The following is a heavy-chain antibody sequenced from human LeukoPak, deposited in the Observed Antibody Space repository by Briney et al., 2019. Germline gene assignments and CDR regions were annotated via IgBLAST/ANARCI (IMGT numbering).Heavy chain of an antibody. Sequence: GGSLRLSCAASGFTFSSYEMNWVRQASGKGLEWVSYISSSGSTIYYADSVKGRFTISRDNAKNSLYLQVNSLRAEDTAVYYCARSSSWYGPFDYWGQGTLVTVSS. CDR3: ARSSSWYGPFDY. D-gene: IGHD6-13*01. J-gene: IGHJ4*02. CDR2: ISSSGSTI. V-gene: IGHV3-48*03. CDR1: GFTFSSYE.